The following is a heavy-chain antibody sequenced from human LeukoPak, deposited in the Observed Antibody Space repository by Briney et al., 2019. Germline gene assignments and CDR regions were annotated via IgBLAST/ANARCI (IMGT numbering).Heavy chain of an antibody. D-gene: IGHD3-10*01. CDR1: GYTFISYA. Sequence: ASVKVSCKASGYTFISYAMNWVRQAPGQGLEWMGWINTNTGNPTYAQGFTGRFVFSLDTSVSTAYLQISSLKAEDTAVYYCARNNYYGSGSYDYYYGMDVWGQGTTVTVSS. V-gene: IGHV7-4-1*02. CDR2: INTNTGNP. J-gene: IGHJ6*02. CDR3: ARNNYYGSGSYDYYYGMDV.